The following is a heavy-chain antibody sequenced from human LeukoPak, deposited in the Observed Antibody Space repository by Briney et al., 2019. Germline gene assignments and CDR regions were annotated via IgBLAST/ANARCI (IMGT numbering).Heavy chain of an antibody. D-gene: IGHD1-26*01. CDR2: MTPNNGNT. V-gene: IGHV1-8*01. CDR3: TKWAGYDAPPFDP. J-gene: IGHJ5*02. Sequence: ASVKVSCKASGYTFTSYDINWVRQATGQGLEWMGYMTPNNGNTGYAQKFQGRVTMTRDTSISTAYMELSSLTAEDTAVYYCTKWAGYDAPPFDPWGQGTLVTVSS. CDR1: GYTFTSYD.